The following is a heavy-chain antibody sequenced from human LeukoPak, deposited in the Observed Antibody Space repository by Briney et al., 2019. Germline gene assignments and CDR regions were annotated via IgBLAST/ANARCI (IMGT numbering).Heavy chain of an antibody. CDR2: ISAYNGNT. CDR3: ARDSSGYPRDASDY. D-gene: IGHD3-22*01. Sequence: ASVKVSCKASGYTFTNYGINWLRQAPGQGLEWMGWISAYNGNTNYVQKLQGRVTMTTDTYTSTAYLELRSLRSDDTAVYYCARDSSGYPRDASDYWGQGPLVTVSS. J-gene: IGHJ4*02. V-gene: IGHV1-18*01. CDR1: GYTFTNYG.